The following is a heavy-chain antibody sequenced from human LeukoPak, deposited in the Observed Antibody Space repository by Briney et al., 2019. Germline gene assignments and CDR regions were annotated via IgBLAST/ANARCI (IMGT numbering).Heavy chain of an antibody. CDR3: AKDHYSSSWFFDY. V-gene: IGHV3-23*01. CDR2: ISGSGGST. D-gene: IGHD6-13*01. Sequence: GGSLRLSCAASGFTFSSYAMSWVRQAPGKGLEWVSAISGSGGSTYHADSVKGRFTISRDNSKNTLYLQMNSLRAEDTAVYYCAKDHYSSSWFFDYWGQGTLVTVSS. J-gene: IGHJ4*02. CDR1: GFTFSSYA.